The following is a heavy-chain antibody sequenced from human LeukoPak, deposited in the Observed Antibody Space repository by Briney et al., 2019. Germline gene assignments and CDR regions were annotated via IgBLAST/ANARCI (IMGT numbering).Heavy chain of an antibody. CDR1: GFTFRNYY. J-gene: IGHJ4*02. D-gene: IGHD1-1*01. Sequence: GGSLRLSCAASGFTFRNYYMIWIRQAPGKGLEWLSYIGSNGNTVYYADSVRGRFTVSRDNVKNSLFVEMNSLRVEDTAVYYCARDGYNYFDFWGQGTLVTVSS. CDR3: ARDGYNYFDF. CDR2: IGSNGNTV. V-gene: IGHV3-11*01.